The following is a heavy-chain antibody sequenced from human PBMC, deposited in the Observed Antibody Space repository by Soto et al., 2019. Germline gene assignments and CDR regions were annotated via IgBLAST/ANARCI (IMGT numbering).Heavy chain of an antibody. J-gene: IGHJ4*02. Sequence: GGSLRLSCAASGFTFSSYSMNWVRQAPGKGLEWVSSISSSSSYIYYADSVKGRFTISRDNAKNSLYLQMNSLRAEDTAVYYRTPSPLPGIAVAGTPYYFYYRGQGTLVTVSS. CDR1: GFTFSSYS. D-gene: IGHD6-19*01. V-gene: IGHV3-21*01. CDR3: TPSPLPGIAVAGTPYYFYY. CDR2: ISSSSSYI.